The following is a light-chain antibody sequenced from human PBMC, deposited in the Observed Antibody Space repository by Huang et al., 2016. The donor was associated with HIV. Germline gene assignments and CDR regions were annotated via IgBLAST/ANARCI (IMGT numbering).Light chain of an antibody. Sequence: DIQMTQSPSSLSASVGDRVTITCRASQTINSYLHWYQQKPGKAPQLLIYAASNVQSGVPSRFSGGGSGTDFTLTISSLQPEDFATYYGQQTYSSPRTFGQGTKVDIK. CDR1: QTINSY. V-gene: IGKV1-39*01. J-gene: IGKJ1*01. CDR2: AAS. CDR3: QQTYSSPRT.